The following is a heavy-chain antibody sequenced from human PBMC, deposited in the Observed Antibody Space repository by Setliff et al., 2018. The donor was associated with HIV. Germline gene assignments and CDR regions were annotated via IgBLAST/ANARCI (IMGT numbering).Heavy chain of an antibody. Sequence: ASVKVSCKASGFPFTGNYLHWVRQAPGQGLEWMAWINSASGGTNYAQNFQGRVTVTRDTSMTTAYMELRSLRSDDTAVYYCARDLRGTQSSDYWGQGTLVTVSS. V-gene: IGHV1-2*02. J-gene: IGHJ4*02. CDR1: GFPFTGNY. CDR2: INSASGGT. D-gene: IGHD1-1*01. CDR3: ARDLRGTQSSDY.